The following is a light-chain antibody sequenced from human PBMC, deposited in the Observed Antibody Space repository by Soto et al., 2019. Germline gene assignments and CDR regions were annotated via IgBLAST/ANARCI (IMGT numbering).Light chain of an antibody. CDR1: QSISDW. Sequence: GDRVTITCRASQSISDWLAWYQQKPEKAPEILIYKASTLESGVPSRFSGSGTGTEFTLTINGLQPDDFATYYCQQYNRYPITFGQGTRLEI. V-gene: IGKV1-5*03. CDR3: QQYNRYPIT. J-gene: IGKJ5*01. CDR2: KAS.